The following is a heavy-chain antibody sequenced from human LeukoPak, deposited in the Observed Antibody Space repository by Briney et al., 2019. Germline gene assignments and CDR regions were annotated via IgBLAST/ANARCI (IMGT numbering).Heavy chain of an antibody. CDR1: GYTFTSYY. Sequence: ASVKVSCKASGYTFTSYYMHWVRQAPGQGLEWMGIINPSGGGTTYAQKFQGRVTMTRDTSTNTVYMELSSLRSDDTAVYYCAGRLGHGWYRPNYYFDYWGQGTLVTVSS. CDR2: INPSGGGT. D-gene: IGHD6-19*01. V-gene: IGHV1-46*01. CDR3: AGRLGHGWYRPNYYFDY. J-gene: IGHJ4*02.